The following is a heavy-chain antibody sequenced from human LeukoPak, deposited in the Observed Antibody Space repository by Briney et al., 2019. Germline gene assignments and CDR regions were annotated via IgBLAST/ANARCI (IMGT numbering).Heavy chain of an antibody. J-gene: IGHJ6*02. CDR1: GGSINRNY. V-gene: IGHV4-59*12. Sequence: SETLSLTCIVSGGSINRNYWSWIRQPPGKGLEWIGYIYYSGSTDYNPSLKSRVTISVDTSKNQVSLKLSSVTAADTAVYYCARNRRIRYFDWPYYYYYGMDVWGQGTTVTVSS. CDR2: IYYSGST. CDR3: ARNRRIRYFDWPYYYYYGMDV. D-gene: IGHD3-9*01.